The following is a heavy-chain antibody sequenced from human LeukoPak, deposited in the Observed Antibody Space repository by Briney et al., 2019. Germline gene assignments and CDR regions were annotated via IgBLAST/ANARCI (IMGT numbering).Heavy chain of an antibody. J-gene: IGHJ4*02. CDR2: IYHSETT. V-gene: IGHV4-4*02. D-gene: IGHD5-18*01. CDR3: ARLSAYTYGGNEFDY. CDR1: GGSISNDNW. Sequence: PSETLSLTCAVSGGSISNDNWWSWVRQPPGKGLEWIGEIYHSETTNYNPSLKSRVTMSLDKSKNQFSLKLSSVTAADTAVYYCARLSAYTYGGNEFDYWGQGTLVTVSS.